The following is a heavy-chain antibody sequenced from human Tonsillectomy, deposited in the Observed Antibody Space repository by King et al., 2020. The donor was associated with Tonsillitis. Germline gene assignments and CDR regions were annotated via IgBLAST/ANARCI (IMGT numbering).Heavy chain of an antibody. CDR1: GYTLTELF. Sequence: QLVQSGAEVKKPGASVKVSCKVSGYTLTELFMHWVRQAPGKGLEWMGGFDPEVGETIYAQKFQGRVTMTEDTSTDTAYMELSSLRSEDTAVYYCATDWTMVRGVGAFDIWGQGTMVTVSS. J-gene: IGHJ3*02. CDR2: FDPEVGET. D-gene: IGHD3-10*01. V-gene: IGHV1-24*01. CDR3: ATDWTMVRGVGAFDI.